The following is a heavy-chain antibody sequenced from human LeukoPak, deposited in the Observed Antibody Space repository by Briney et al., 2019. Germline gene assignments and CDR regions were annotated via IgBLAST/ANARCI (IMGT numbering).Heavy chain of an antibody. CDR3: AREARYYGSGSYYDYFDY. V-gene: IGHV3-74*01. Sequence: GSLRLSCAASGFTFSSYWMHWVRQAPGKGLVWVSRINSDGSSTSYADSVKGRFTISRDNAKNTLYLQMNSLKAEDTAVYYCAREARYYGSGSYYDYFDYWGQGTLVTVSS. D-gene: IGHD3-10*01. J-gene: IGHJ4*02. CDR1: GFTFSSYW. CDR2: INSDGSST.